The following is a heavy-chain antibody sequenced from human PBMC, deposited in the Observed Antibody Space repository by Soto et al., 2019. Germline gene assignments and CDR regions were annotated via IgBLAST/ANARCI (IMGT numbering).Heavy chain of an antibody. V-gene: IGHV3-66*01. CDR2: IYSGGST. J-gene: IGHJ4*02. D-gene: IGHD1-1*01. Sequence: EVQLVESGGGLVQPGGSLRLSCAASGFTVSSNYMSWVRQAPGKGLEWVSVIYSGGSTYYADSMKGRFTISRDNSKNTLYLQMNSLRAEDTAVYYCARTHTLETGIVGFGYWGQGTLVTVSS. CDR1: GFTVSSNY. CDR3: ARTHTLETGIVGFGY.